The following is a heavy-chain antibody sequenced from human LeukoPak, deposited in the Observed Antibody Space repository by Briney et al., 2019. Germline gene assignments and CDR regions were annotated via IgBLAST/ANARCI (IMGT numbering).Heavy chain of an antibody. D-gene: IGHD2-2*01. CDR2: ISYDGSNK. CDR1: GFTFSSYA. CDR3: AKDPTPLSAMNAFDT. J-gene: IGHJ3*02. Sequence: GGSLRLSCAASGFTFSSYAMHWVRQAPGKGLEWVAVISYDGSNKYYADSVKGRFTISRDNSKNTLYLQMNSLRAEDTAVYYCAKDPTPLSAMNAFDTWGQGTMVTVSS. V-gene: IGHV3-30-3*01.